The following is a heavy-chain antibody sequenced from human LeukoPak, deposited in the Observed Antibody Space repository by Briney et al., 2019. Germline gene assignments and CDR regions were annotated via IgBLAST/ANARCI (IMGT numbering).Heavy chain of an antibody. CDR2: ISWNSGSI. CDR3: ARTPSYCSGGWCYVSHYFDY. J-gene: IGHJ4*02. D-gene: IGHD2-15*01. V-gene: IGHV3-9*01. Sequence: PGGSLRLSCAASGFTFDDYAMHWVRQAPGKGLEWVSGISWNSGSIGYADSVKGRFTISRDNAKNSLYLQMNSLRAEDTASYYCARTPSYCSGGWCYVSHYFDYWGQGTLATVSS. CDR1: GFTFDDYA.